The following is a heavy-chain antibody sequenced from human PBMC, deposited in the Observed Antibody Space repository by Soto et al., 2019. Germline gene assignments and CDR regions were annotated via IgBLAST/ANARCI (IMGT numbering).Heavy chain of an antibody. J-gene: IGHJ6*02. CDR2: INPKTAAT. Sequence: ASVKVSCKPSGYSFSDYFIQWVRQAPGQGLAWVAWINPKTAATNYAKKFQGRVSLTWDTSSTTAYMELTRLRPDDTAVYYCARIKWGLNYYNGMDVWGQGTTVTVSS. CDR3: ARIKWGLNYYNGMDV. D-gene: IGHD1-26*01. CDR1: GYSFSDYF. V-gene: IGHV1-2*02.